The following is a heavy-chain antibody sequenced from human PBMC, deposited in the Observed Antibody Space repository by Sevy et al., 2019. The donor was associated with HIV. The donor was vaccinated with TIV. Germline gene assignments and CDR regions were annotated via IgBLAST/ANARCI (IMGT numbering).Heavy chain of an antibody. V-gene: IGHV5-51*01. J-gene: IGHJ5*02. CDR3: ARSLGVDGQRLDP. CDR1: GYRFTSDW. Sequence: GESLKISCKGSGYRFTSDWIAWVRQTPGKGLEWMGTIYPGDSDTRDSPSFRGLVTISADKSISTAYVQWNSLKPSDTAIYYCARSLGVDGQRLDPWGQGTLFIVSS. CDR2: IYPGDSDT.